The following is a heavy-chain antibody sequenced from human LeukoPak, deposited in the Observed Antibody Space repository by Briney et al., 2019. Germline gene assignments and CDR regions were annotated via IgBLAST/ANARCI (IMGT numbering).Heavy chain of an antibody. CDR1: GFTFNSYA. V-gene: IGHV3-23*01. J-gene: IGHJ4*02. CDR2: ISGTGGNT. D-gene: IGHD5-12*01. Sequence: GGPLRLSCEASGFTFNSYAMTWVRQAPGKGLEWVSTISGTGGNTHYADSVKGRFTISRDNSKNTLYLQMNSPRAEDTAVYYCAKEKTSAYDFDYWGQGTLVTVSS. CDR3: AKEKTSAYDFDY.